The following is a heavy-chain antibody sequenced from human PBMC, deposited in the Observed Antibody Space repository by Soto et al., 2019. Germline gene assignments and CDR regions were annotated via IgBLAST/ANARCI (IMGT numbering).Heavy chain of an antibody. J-gene: IGHJ6*02. CDR2: ISWNSGSI. CDR3: AKDLYYGSGSYYNDDYYYYGMDV. D-gene: IGHD3-10*01. V-gene: IGHV3-9*01. CDR1: GFTFDDYA. Sequence: SLRLSCAGSGFTFDDYAMHWVRQAPGKGLEWVSGISWNSGSIGYADSVKGRFTISRDNAKNSLYLQMNSLRAEDTALYYCAKDLYYGSGSYYNDDYYYYGMDVWGQGTTVNV.